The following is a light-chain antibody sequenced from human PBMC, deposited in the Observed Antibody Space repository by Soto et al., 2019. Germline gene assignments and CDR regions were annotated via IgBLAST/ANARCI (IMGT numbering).Light chain of an antibody. J-gene: IGKJ2*01. CDR1: QSVSSSY. V-gene: IGKV3-20*01. Sequence: EIVLTQSPGTLSLSPGERATRSCRASQSVSSSYLAWYQQKPGQAPRLLIYGASSRATGIPDRFSGSGSGTDFTLTISRLEPEDFAVYYCQQYGSSPPYTFGQGTKVHIK. CDR2: GAS. CDR3: QQYGSSPPYT.